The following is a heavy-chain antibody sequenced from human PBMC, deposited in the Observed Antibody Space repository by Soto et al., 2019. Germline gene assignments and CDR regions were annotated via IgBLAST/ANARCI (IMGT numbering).Heavy chain of an antibody. Sequence: PGGSLRLSCAASGFTFSSYWMSWVRQAPGKGLEWVANIKQDGSEKYYVDSVKGRFTISRDNAKNSLYLQMNSLRAEDTAVFYCARELEGRFGVVIVYPVDYWGQGTLVTVSS. V-gene: IGHV3-7*05. D-gene: IGHD3-3*01. CDR1: GFTFSSYW. CDR3: ARELEGRFGVVIVYPVDY. CDR2: IKQDGSEK. J-gene: IGHJ4*02.